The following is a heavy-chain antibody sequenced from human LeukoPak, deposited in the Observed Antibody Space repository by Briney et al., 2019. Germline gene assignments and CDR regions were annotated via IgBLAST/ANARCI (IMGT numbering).Heavy chain of an antibody. V-gene: IGHV3-30*14. D-gene: IGHD3-10*01. J-gene: IGHJ4*02. CDR3: ARDRQRYGSGSYYPL. CDR1: GFTFSSYA. CDR2: ISYDGSNK. Sequence: PGRSLRLSCAASGFTFSSYAMHWVRQAPGKGLEWVVVISYDGSNKYYADSVKGRFTISRDNSKNTLYLQMNSLRAEDTAVYYCARDRQRYGSGSYYPLWGQGTLVTVSS.